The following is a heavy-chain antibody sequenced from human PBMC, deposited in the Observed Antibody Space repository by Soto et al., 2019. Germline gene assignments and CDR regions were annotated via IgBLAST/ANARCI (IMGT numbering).Heavy chain of an antibody. Sequence: ESGGVLVPPGGTLRLSCAASGFTFSSYDMHLVRQATGKGLEWVSAIGTAGDPYYPGSVNGRFTISRENAKNSLYIQMNSLRAGDTAVYYCERAGDSGGMDVWGQGTTVTVS. J-gene: IGHJ6*02. CDR2: IGTAGDP. CDR3: ERAGDSGGMDV. V-gene: IGHV3-13*05. CDR1: GFTFSSYD. D-gene: IGHD2-21*02.